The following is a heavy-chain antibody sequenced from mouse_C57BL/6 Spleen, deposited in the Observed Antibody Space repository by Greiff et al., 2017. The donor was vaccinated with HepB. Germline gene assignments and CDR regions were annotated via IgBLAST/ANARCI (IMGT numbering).Heavy chain of an antibody. J-gene: IGHJ3*01. CDR2: IHPNSGST. V-gene: IGHV1-64*01. CDR1: GYTFTSYW. CDR3: ARLTYYSNYEAWFAY. D-gene: IGHD2-5*01. Sequence: QVQLQQPGAELVKPGASVKLSCKASGYTFTSYWMHWVKQRPGQGLERIGMIHPNSGSTNYNEKFKSKATLTVDKSSSTAYMQLSSLTSEDSAVYYCARLTYYSNYEAWFAYWGQGTLVTVSA.